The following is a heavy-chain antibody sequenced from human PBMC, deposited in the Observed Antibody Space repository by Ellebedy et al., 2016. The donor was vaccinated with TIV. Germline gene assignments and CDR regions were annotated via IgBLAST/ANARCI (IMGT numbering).Heavy chain of an antibody. CDR1: DFAFNNAW. V-gene: IGHV3-15*07. D-gene: IGHD6-13*01. J-gene: IGHJ4*02. CDR3: TTSYKPGVAALKRDY. CDR2: IKSKTDGGAT. Sequence: GESLKISCAASDFAFNNAWMNWVRQAPGKGLEWVGRIKSKTDGGATAYAAPVKGRFTISRDDSENTLYLQMNSLRTEETAIYYCTTSYKPGVAALKRDYWGQGTLVTVSS.